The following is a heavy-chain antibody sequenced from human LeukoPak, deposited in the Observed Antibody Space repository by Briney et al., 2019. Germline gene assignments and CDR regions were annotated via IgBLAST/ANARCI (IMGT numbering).Heavy chain of an antibody. J-gene: IGHJ4*02. V-gene: IGHV4-59*01. CDR2: IYYSGST. CDR1: GGSISSYY. CDR3: ARGRSGWYRDFDY. D-gene: IGHD6-19*01. Sequence: SETLSLTCTVSGGSISSYYWSWIRQPPGKGLEWIGYIYYSGSTNYNPSLKSRVTISVDTSKNQFSLKLSSVTAADTAVYYCARGRSGWYRDFDYWGQGTLVTVSS.